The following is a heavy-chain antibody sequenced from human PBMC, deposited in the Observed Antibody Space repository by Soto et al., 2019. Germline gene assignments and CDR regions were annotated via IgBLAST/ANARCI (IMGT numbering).Heavy chain of an antibody. Sequence: SGPTLVNPTQTLTLTCTFSGFSLSTSGMCVGWIRQPPGKALEWLALIDWDDDKYYSTSLKTRLTISKDTSKNQVVLTMTNMDPVDTATYYCARMGSWDSSREGYFDYWGQGTLVTVSS. CDR2: IDWDDDK. D-gene: IGHD6-13*01. CDR1: GFSLSTSGMC. V-gene: IGHV2-70*01. CDR3: ARMGSWDSSREGYFDY. J-gene: IGHJ4*02.